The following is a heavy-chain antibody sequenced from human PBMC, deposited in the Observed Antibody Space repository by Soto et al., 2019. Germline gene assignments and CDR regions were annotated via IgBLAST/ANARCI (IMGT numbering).Heavy chain of an antibody. D-gene: IGHD3-22*01. CDR1: GYSFTSYW. Sequence: GVSLKISCKGSGYSFTSYWIGWVRQMPGKGLEWMGIIYPGDSDTRYSPSFQGQVTISADKSISTAYLQWSSLKASDTAMYYCARQSRYYDSSGYYSNFDYWGQGTLVTVSS. V-gene: IGHV5-51*01. CDR3: ARQSRYYDSSGYYSNFDY. CDR2: IYPGDSDT. J-gene: IGHJ4*02.